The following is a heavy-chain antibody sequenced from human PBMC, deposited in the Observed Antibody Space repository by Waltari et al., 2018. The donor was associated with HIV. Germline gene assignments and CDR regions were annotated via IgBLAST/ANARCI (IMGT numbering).Heavy chain of an antibody. D-gene: IGHD2-2*02. Sequence: QITLKESGPTLVKPTETLTLTCTFSGFSLSTTGVGVGWIRQPPGEALEWLALIFWDDDERYSPSLKTRLTITKDTSKNQVVLTMTNVAPEDTATYYCTHRQGCSVPSCYTKVPDAFDIWGQGTMVTVSS. CDR2: IFWDDDE. J-gene: IGHJ3*02. CDR3: THRQGCSVPSCYTKVPDAFDI. V-gene: IGHV2-5*02. CDR1: GFSLSTTGVG.